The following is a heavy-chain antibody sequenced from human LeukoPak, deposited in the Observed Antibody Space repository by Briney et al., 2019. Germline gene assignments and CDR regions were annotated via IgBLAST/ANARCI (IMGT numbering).Heavy chain of an antibody. CDR2: INPKSGDT. CDR3: ARAEGSGCYDY. D-gene: IGHD6-19*01. Sequence: ASVKVSCKASGYTFTGYYMHWGRQAPGQGPEWMGWINPKSGDTKNAQKFQGRVTMTRDTSISTSYMELSRLRSDDTAVYYCARAEGSGCYDYWGQGTMVTVPS. J-gene: IGHJ4*02. V-gene: IGHV1-2*02. CDR1: GYTFTGYY.